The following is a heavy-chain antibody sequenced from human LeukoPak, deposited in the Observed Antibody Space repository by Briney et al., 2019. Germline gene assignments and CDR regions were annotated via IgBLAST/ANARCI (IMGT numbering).Heavy chain of an antibody. V-gene: IGHV3-48*03. CDR3: ARNLSAAGTWYYYYGMDV. Sequence: PGGSLRLSCAASGFTFSSYEMNWVRQAPGKGLEWVSYVSSSGSTIYYADSVKGRFTISRDNAKNSLYLQMNSLRAEDTAVYYCARNLSAAGTWYYYYGMDVWGKGTTVTVSS. CDR2: VSSSGSTI. J-gene: IGHJ6*04. D-gene: IGHD6-13*01. CDR1: GFTFSSYE.